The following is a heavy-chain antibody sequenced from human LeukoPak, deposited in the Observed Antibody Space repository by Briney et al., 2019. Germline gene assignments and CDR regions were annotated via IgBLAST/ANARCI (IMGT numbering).Heavy chain of an antibody. D-gene: IGHD4-23*01. CDR1: GGSISSYY. Sequence: PSETLSLTCTVSGGSISSYYWSWIRQPAGKGLEWIGRMYTSGSTNYNPSLKSRVTMSVDTSKNQFSLKLSSVTAADTAVYYCARVNGGNSVATRIDYWGQGTLVTVSS. J-gene: IGHJ4*02. CDR2: MYTSGST. CDR3: ARVNGGNSVATRIDY. V-gene: IGHV4-4*07.